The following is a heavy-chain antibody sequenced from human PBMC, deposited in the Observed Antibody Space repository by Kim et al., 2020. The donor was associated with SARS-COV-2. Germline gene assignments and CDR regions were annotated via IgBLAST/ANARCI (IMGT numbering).Heavy chain of an antibody. CDR1: GFAFSRYG. V-gene: IGHV3-30*12. J-gene: IGHJ4*02. D-gene: IGHD2-15*01. CDR2: IYYDSTNK. Sequence: GGSLRLSCAASGFAFSRYGMHWVRQAPGKGLQWVALIYYDSTNKYYADSVKGRFTISRDNSHNTLYLQMNSLRAEDSGVYYCARDGVCSGDHCHQDYWGQGTLVTVSS. CDR3: ARDGVCSGDHCHQDY.